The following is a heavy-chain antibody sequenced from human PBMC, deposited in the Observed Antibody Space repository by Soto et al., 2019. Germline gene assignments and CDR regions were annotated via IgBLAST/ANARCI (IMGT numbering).Heavy chain of an antibody. D-gene: IGHD5-18*01. Sequence: SETLSLTCAVYGWSFSGYYWSWIRQPPGKGLEWIGYIYYSGSTYYNPSLKSRVTISVDTSKNQFSLKLSSVTAADTAVYYCARSGYSYGPNPLLYWGQGTLVTVSS. CDR3: ARSGYSYGPNPLLY. CDR1: GWSFSGYY. J-gene: IGHJ4*02. V-gene: IGHV4-34*09. CDR2: IYYSGST.